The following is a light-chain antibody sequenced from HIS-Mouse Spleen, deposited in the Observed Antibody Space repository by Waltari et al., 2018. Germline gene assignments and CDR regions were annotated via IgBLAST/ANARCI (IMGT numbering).Light chain of an antibody. CDR3: YSTDSSGNHRV. J-gene: IGLJ2*01. CDR1: ALPKKY. V-gene: IGLV3-10*01. CDR2: EDS. Sequence: SYELTQPPSVSVSPGQTARITCSGDALPKKYAYWYQQESGQAPVLVIDEDSKRPSGFPERFSGSSSGTMATLTISGAQVEDEADYYCYSTDSSGNHRVFGGGTKLTVL.